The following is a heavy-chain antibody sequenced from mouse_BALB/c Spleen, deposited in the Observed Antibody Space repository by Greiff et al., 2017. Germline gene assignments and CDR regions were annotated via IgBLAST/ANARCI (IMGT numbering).Heavy chain of an antibody. D-gene: IGHD1-3*01. V-gene: IGHV1-5*01. CDR1: GYTFTSYW. J-gene: IGHJ4*01. CDR3: TRKQATKQNFYAMDY. CDR2: IYPGNSDT. Sequence: EVQLQQSGTVLARPGASVKMSCKASGYTFTSYWMHWVKQRPGQGLEWIGAIYPGNSDTSYNQKFKGKAKLTAVTSTSTAYMELSSLTNEDSAVYYCTRKQATKQNFYAMDYWGQGTSVTVSS.